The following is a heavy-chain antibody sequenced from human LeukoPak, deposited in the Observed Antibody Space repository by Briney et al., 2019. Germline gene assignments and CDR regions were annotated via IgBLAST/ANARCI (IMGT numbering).Heavy chain of an antibody. CDR3: ARGYGMATIEGTFDY. D-gene: IGHD5-24*01. CDR1: GGSISSSSYY. V-gene: IGHV4-39*07. J-gene: IGHJ4*02. CDR2: IYYSGST. Sequence: SETLSLTCTVSGGSISSSSYYWGWIRQPPGKGLEWIGSIYYSGSTYYNPSLKSRVTISVDKSKNQFSLKLSSVTAADTAVYYCARGYGMATIEGTFDYWGQGTLVTVSS.